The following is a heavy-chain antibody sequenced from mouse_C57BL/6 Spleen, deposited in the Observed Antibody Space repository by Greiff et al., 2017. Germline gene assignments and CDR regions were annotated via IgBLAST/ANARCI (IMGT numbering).Heavy chain of an antibody. CDR3: ARHEVVTVVASDYAMGG. D-gene: IGHD1-1*01. CDR2: FYPGSGSI. Sequence: QVQLQQSGAELVKPGASVKLSCKASGYTFTEYTINWVKQRSGQGLEWIGWFYPGSGSIKYDEKFKGKATLTAAKSSSTVYMELSRLTSEDSAVYFCARHEVVTVVASDYAMGGWGQGASVTVAS. CDR1: GYTFTEYT. J-gene: IGHJ4*01. V-gene: IGHV1-62-2*01.